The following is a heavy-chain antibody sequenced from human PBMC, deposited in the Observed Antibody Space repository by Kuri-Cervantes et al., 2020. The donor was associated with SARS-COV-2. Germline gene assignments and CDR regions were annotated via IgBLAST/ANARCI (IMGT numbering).Heavy chain of an antibody. V-gene: IGHV3-30*02. J-gene: IGHJ4*02. Sequence: GESLKISCAASGFTFSSYAMHWIRQPPGKGLEWVAFIRYDGSNKYYADSVKGRFTISRDNSKNTLYLQMNSLRAEDTAVYYCARDQDDFWSGYRLTFDYWGQGTLVTVSS. CDR1: GFTFSSYA. CDR2: IRYDGSNK. D-gene: IGHD3-3*01. CDR3: ARDQDDFWSGYRLTFDY.